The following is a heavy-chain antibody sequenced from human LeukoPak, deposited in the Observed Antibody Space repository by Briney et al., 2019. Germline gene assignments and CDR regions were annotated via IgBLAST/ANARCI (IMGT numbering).Heavy chain of an antibody. CDR1: GFTLSSYW. CDR2: IKQDGSEK. J-gene: IGHJ5*02. V-gene: IGHV3-7*01. CDR3: ARNGYYDFWSGYQFRWFDP. Sequence: GGSLRLSCAASGFTLSSYWMSWVRQAPGKGLEWVANIKQDGSEKYYVDSVKGRFTISRDNAKNSLYLQMNSLRAEDTAVYYCARNGYYDFWSGYQFRWFDPWGQGTLVTVSS. D-gene: IGHD3-3*01.